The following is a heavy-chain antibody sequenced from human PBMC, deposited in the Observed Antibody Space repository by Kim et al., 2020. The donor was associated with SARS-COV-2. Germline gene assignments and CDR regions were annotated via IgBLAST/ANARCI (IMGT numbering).Heavy chain of an antibody. CDR2: IYYSGST. D-gene: IGHD4-17*01. CDR1: GGSISSSSYY. J-gene: IGHJ4*02. V-gene: IGHV4-39*01. Sequence: SETLSLTCTVSGGSISSSSYYWGWIRQPPGKGLEWIGSIYYSGSTYYNPSLKSRVTISVDTSKNQFSLKLSSVTAADTAVYYCARYRNYGDLRGGFDYWGQGTLVTVSS. CDR3: ARYRNYGDLRGGFDY.